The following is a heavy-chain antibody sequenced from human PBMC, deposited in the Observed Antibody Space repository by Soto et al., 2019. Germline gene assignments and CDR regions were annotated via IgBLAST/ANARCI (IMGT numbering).Heavy chain of an antibody. V-gene: IGHV3-23*02. CDR3: AKEYYYDPSGPYSDLYFDS. CDR2: INTRGGRT. J-gene: IGHJ4*02. CDR1: GVSFSSYA. D-gene: IGHD3-22*01. Sequence: EVQLLESGGGLTQPGGSLRLACAASGVSFSSYAMSWVRQAPSQGLEWVSRINTRGGRTYYGDSVRGRFTISRDNFANALYLEMNSLRAEDTAIYYCAKEYYYDPSGPYSDLYFDSWGQGTLVTVSS.